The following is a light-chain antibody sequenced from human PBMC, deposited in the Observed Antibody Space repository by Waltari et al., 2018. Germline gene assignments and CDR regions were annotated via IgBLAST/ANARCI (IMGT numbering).Light chain of an antibody. J-gene: IGKJ1*01. V-gene: IGKV3D-20*01. CDR2: ATS. Sequence: EIVLTQSPATLSLSPGERATLSCGASESIASNYFAWYHTRPGLPPRLLIHATSMRATGIPDRFSGAGSGTDFTLTISRLEPEDFAVYYCQQYGGSPTFGQGTKVEIK. CDR3: QQYGGSPT. CDR1: ESIASNY.